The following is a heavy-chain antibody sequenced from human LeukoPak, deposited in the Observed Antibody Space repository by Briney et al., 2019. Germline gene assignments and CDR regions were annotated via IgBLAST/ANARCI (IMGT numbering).Heavy chain of an antibody. V-gene: IGHV3-7*01. CDR1: GFTFSSYW. Sequence: GGSLRLSCAASGFTFSSYWMGWVRQAPGKGLEWVANIKQDGSEKYYVDSVKGRFTISRDNAKNSLYLQMNSLRAEDTAVYYCARAPTVTTKPFFDYWGQGTLVTVSS. CDR2: IKQDGSEK. CDR3: ARAPTVTTKPFFDY. J-gene: IGHJ4*02. D-gene: IGHD4-17*01.